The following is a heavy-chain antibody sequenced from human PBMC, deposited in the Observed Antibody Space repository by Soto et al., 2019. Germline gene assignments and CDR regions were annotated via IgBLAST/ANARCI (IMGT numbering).Heavy chain of an antibody. CDR3: ARDPPGSSGSGAYGMDV. Sequence: SETLSLTCTVSGGSISSCDYSWGWMRQPPGKGLEWIGYMYYSGSTYYNPSLKSRVTISVDTSKNQFSLKLSSVTAADTAVYYCARDPPGSSGSGAYGMDVWGQGTTVTVSS. V-gene: IGHV4-30-4*01. J-gene: IGHJ6*02. D-gene: IGHD3-10*01. CDR1: GGSISSCDYS. CDR2: MYYSGST.